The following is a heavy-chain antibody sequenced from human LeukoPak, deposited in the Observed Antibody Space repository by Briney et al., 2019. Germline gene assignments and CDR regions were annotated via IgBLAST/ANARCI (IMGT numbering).Heavy chain of an antibody. CDR1: GFTFSNYG. V-gene: IGHV3-23*01. J-gene: IGHJ4*02. Sequence: GGSLRLSCAAPGFTFSNYGVSWVRQSPGKGLEWVSAISGSGDNTYYADSMKGRFTLSRDNSKNTLYLQINSLRAEDTAVYYCATNIAALPIGSFDYWGQGTLVTVSS. CDR3: ATNIAALPIGSFDY. CDR2: ISGSGDNT. D-gene: IGHD6-6*01.